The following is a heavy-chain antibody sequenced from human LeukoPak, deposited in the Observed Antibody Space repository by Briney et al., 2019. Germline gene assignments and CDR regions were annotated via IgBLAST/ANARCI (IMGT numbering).Heavy chain of an antibody. CDR3: ARFSGDSRIFDY. J-gene: IGHJ4*02. CDR2: SYFTGNP. CDR1: GSISSYY. Sequence: PSETLSLTCIVSGSISSYYWTWIRQPPGKGLEWIGHSYFTGNPNYNPSLKSRVTISVDPPKNQFSLKLTSVTAADTAVYYCARFSGDSRIFDYWGQGTLVTVSS. V-gene: IGHV4-59*12. D-gene: IGHD6-13*01.